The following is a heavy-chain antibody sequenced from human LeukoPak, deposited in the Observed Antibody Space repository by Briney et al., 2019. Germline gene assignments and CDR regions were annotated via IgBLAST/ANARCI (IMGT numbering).Heavy chain of an antibody. Sequence: ASVTVSCKASAYTLPSYDINWVRQATGQGGEWMGWISAYNGNTNYAQKLQGRGTMTTDTSTSTAYMELRSRRSDDTAVYYCARDIKIAVAGTDYWGQGNLVTVSS. V-gene: IGHV1-18*01. J-gene: IGHJ4*02. CDR1: AYTLPSYD. CDR3: ARDIKIAVAGTDY. CDR2: ISAYNGNT. D-gene: IGHD6-19*01.